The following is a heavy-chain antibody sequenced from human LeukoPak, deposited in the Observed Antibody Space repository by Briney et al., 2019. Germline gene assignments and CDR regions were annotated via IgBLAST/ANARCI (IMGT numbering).Heavy chain of an antibody. CDR2: ISAYNGNT. CDR3: ARDHRVYAPYGSGSYAAFDI. CDR1: GYTLTELS. D-gene: IGHD3-10*01. Sequence: ASVKVSCKVSGYTLTELSMHWVRQAPGQGLEWMGWISAYNGNTNYAQKLQGRVTMTTDTSTSTAYMELRSLRSDDTAVYYCARDHRVYAPYGSGSYAAFDIWGQGTMVTVSS. J-gene: IGHJ3*02. V-gene: IGHV1-18*01.